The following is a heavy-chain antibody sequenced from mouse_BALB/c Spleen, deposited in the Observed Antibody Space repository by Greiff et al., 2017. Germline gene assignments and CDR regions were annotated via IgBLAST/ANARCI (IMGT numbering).Heavy chain of an antibody. CDR1: GYTFTSYN. CDR2: IYPGNGDT. V-gene: IGHV1-12*01. Sequence: QVQLQQPGAELVKPGASVKMSCKASGYTFTSYNMHWVKQTPGQGLEWIGAIYPGNGDTSYNQKFKGKATLTADKSSSTAYMQLSSLTSEDSAVYYCARSALDSSGYAWFAYWGQGTLVTVSA. D-gene: IGHD3-2*01. J-gene: IGHJ3*01. CDR3: ARSALDSSGYAWFAY.